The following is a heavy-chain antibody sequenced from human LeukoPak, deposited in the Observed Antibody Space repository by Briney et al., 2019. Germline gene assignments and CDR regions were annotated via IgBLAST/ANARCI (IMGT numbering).Heavy chain of an antibody. V-gene: IGHV4-59*01. CDR3: ARHLHYYGSGNYYYYFYAMDV. Sequence: SETLSLTCTVSGGAISNYYWSWIRQPPGKGLEWIGYINYSGSANYNPALKSRVTMSVDTSKNQFSLKLTSVTAADTAVYYCARHLHYYGSGNYYYYFYAMDVWGQGTTVTVSS. D-gene: IGHD3-10*01. J-gene: IGHJ6*02. CDR2: INYSGSA. CDR1: GGAISNYY.